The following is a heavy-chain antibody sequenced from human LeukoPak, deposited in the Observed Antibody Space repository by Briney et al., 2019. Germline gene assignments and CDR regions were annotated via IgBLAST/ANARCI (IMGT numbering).Heavy chain of an antibody. CDR3: ARNIPVTRWGY. J-gene: IGHJ4*02. CDR1: GFTFSTYW. D-gene: IGHD2-21*01. V-gene: IGHV3-7*01. CDR2: IKHDESEK. Sequence: PGGSLRLSCAASGFTFSTYWMTWVRQAPGKGLEWVANIKHDESEKYYVDSVKGRFTISRDNARNSLYMQMNSLRAEDTAVYYCARNIPVTRWGYWGQGTLVTVSS.